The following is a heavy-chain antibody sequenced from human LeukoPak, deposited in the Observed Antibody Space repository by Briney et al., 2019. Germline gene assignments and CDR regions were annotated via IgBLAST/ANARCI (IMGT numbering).Heavy chain of an antibody. J-gene: IGHJ4*02. CDR1: GFTFSNFN. V-gene: IGHV3-30*02. D-gene: IGHD5-18*01. CDR3: AKDLRYSFGL. Sequence: GGSLRLSCAASGFTFSNFNMYWVRQAPGKGLEWVAFIRYDGSTKYYAASLKGRFTISRVNSKNTVDLQMNSLRPEDAAVYYCAKDLRYSFGLWGQGTLVTVSS. CDR2: IRYDGSTK.